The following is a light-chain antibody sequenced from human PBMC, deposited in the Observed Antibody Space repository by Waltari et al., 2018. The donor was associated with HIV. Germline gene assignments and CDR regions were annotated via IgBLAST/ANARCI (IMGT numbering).Light chain of an antibody. Sequence: QSALPQPASVSGSPGQSITISCTGTSSNVGSDDLVSWYQQHPGEAPKLIIYEVTKRPSGVSKRFSGSKSGNTASLTSSGLQAEDEADYYCCSCPRSGIRYVFGTGTKVTVL. CDR1: SSNVGSDDL. V-gene: IGLV2-23*02. CDR3: CSCPRSGIRYV. CDR2: EVT. J-gene: IGLJ1*01.